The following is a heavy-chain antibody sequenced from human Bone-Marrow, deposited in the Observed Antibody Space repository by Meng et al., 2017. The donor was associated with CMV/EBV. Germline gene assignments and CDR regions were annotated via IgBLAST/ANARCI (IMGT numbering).Heavy chain of an antibody. V-gene: IGHV3-48*03. D-gene: IGHD2-2*01. CDR3: ARDTIGYCSSTSCSYYYGMDV. CDR2: ISSSGSTI. CDR1: GFTFSSYE. Sequence: GESLKISCAASGFTFSSYEMNWVRQAPGKGLEWVSYISSSGSTIYYADSVKGRFTISRDNAKNSLYLQMNSLRAEDTAVYYCARDTIGYCSSTSCSYYYGMDVWGQGTTVTVSS. J-gene: IGHJ6*02.